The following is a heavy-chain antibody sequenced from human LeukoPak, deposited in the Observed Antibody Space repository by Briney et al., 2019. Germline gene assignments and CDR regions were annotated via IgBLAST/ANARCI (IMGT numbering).Heavy chain of an antibody. J-gene: IGHJ6*02. CDR3: ARLMAVRLGGMDV. D-gene: IGHD6-19*01. CDR2: IKPDESEI. CDR1: GFTFSNYC. V-gene: IGHV3-7*05. Sequence: GGSLRLSCAASGFTFSNYCMTWVRQAPGKGLEWVANIKPDESEIYYVDSVRGRFTVSRDNAKNSLFLQMNSLKAEDTAVYYCARLMAVRLGGMDVWGQGTTVTVSS.